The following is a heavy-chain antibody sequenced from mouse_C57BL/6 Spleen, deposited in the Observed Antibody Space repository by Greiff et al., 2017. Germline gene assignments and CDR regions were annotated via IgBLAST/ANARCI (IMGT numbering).Heavy chain of an antibody. Sequence: VQLQQSGPELVQPGASVKISCKASGYSFTSYYIHWVKQRPGQGLEWIGWIYPGSGNTKYNEKFKGKATLTADTSSSTAYMQLSSRTSEDAAVYYCAPTAQATEFAYWGQGTLVTVSA. J-gene: IGHJ3*01. CDR1: GYSFTSYY. CDR3: APTAQATEFAY. V-gene: IGHV1-66*01. CDR2: IYPGSGNT. D-gene: IGHD3-2*02.